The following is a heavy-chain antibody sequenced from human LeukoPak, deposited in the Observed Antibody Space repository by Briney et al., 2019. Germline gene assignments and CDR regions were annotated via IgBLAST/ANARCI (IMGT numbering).Heavy chain of an antibody. D-gene: IGHD4-17*01. CDR3: ARDIGRVTVTTLAYWFDP. CDR2: IYTSGST. V-gene: IGHV4-4*07. Sequence: SETLSLTCTVSGGSISSYYWSWIRQPAGKGLEWIGRIYTSGSTNYNPSLKSRVTMSVDTSKNQFSLKLSSVTAADTAVYYCARDIGRVTVTTLAYWFDPWGQGTLVTVSS. CDR1: GGSISSYY. J-gene: IGHJ5*02.